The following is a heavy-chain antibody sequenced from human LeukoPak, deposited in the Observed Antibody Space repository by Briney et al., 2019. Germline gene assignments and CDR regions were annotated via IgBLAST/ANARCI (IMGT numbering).Heavy chain of an antibody. CDR3: ARGDSSGWPSEYYMDV. J-gene: IGHJ6*03. CDR1: GYTFISYD. Sequence: ASVKVSCKASGYTFISYDINWVRQATGQGLEWMGWMNPNSGNTGYAQKFQGRVTITRNTSISTAYMELSSLRSEDTAVYYCARGDSSGWPSEYYMDVWGKGTTVTVSS. D-gene: IGHD6-19*01. CDR2: MNPNSGNT. V-gene: IGHV1-8*03.